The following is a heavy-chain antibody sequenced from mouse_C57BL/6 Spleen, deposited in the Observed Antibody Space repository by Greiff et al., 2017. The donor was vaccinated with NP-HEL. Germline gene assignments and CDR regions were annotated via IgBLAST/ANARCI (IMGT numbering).Heavy chain of an antibody. J-gene: IGHJ4*01. V-gene: IGHV1-69*01. CDR3: ARSDAWAMDY. CDR1: GYTFTSYW. Sequence: VQLQQPGAELVMPGASVKLSCKASGYTFTSYWMHWVKQRPGQGLEWIGEIDPSDSYTNYNQKFKGKSTLTVDKSSSTAYMQLSSLTSEDSAVYYCARSDAWAMDYWGQGTSVTVSS. CDR2: IDPSDSYT.